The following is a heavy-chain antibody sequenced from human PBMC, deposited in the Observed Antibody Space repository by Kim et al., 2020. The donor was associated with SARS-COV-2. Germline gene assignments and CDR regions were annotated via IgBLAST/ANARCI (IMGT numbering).Heavy chain of an antibody. CDR2: IYYSGST. Sequence: SETLSLTCTVSGGSISSSSYYWGWIRQPPGKGLEWIGSIYYSGSTYYNPSLKSRVTISVDTSKNQFSLKLSSVTAADTAVYYCARRRGIAALITFDIWGQGTMVTVSS. CDR3: ARRRGIAALITFDI. J-gene: IGHJ3*02. CDR1: GGSISSSSYY. V-gene: IGHV4-39*01. D-gene: IGHD6-6*01.